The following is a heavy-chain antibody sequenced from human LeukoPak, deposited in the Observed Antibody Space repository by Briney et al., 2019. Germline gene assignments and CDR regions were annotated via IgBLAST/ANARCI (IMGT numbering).Heavy chain of an antibody. CDR3: AKEGDYYGSGSYRDGFDI. Sequence: GGSLRLSCATSGFTFKNYAMNWVRQAPGKGLEWVAFIRYDGINKYYADSVKGRFTFSRDNFKSTLYLQMNSLGTEDTAVYYCAKEGDYYGSGSYRDGFDIWGQGTTVTVSS. CDR1: GFTFKNYA. V-gene: IGHV3-30*02. J-gene: IGHJ3*02. D-gene: IGHD3-10*01. CDR2: IRYDGINK.